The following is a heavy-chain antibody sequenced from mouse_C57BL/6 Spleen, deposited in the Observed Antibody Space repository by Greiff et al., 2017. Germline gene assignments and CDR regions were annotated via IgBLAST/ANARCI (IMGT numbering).Heavy chain of an antibody. CDR1: GYTFTSYW. V-gene: IGHV1-64*01. CDR3: ARTPADDGGPAY. CDR2: IHPNSGST. D-gene: IGHD2-12*01. Sequence: QVQLQQPGAELVKPGASVKLSCKASGYTFTSYWMHWVKQRPGQGLEWIGMIHPNSGSTNYNEKFKSKATLTVDKSSSTAYMQLSSLTSEDSAVYYCARTPADDGGPAYWGQGTLVTVSA. J-gene: IGHJ3*01.